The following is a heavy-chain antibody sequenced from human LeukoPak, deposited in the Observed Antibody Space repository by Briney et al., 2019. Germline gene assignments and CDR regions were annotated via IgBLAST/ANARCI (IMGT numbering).Heavy chain of an antibody. J-gene: IGHJ4*02. D-gene: IGHD2-21*02. CDR2: SIPIFGTA. V-gene: IGHV1-69*13. Sequence: SVKVSCKASGGTFSSYAISWVRQAPGQGLEWMGGSIPIFGTANHAQKFQGRVTITADESTSTAYMELSSLRSDDTAVYYCARTTIVVVTAIHYYFDYWGQGTLVTVSS. CDR3: ARTTIVVVTAIHYYFDY. CDR1: GGTFSSYA.